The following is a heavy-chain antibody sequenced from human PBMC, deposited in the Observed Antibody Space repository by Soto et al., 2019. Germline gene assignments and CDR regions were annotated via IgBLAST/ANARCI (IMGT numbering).Heavy chain of an antibody. CDR3: APRKLGDSSSWSGPNWFDP. Sequence: GASVKVSWKASGGTFSSYTISWVRQAPGQGLEWMGRIIPILGIANYAQKFQGRVTITADKSTSTAYMELSSLRSEDTAVYYCAPRKLGDSSSWSGPNWFDPWGQGTLVTVSS. V-gene: IGHV1-69*02. CDR2: IIPILGIA. D-gene: IGHD6-13*01. CDR1: GGTFSSYT. J-gene: IGHJ5*02.